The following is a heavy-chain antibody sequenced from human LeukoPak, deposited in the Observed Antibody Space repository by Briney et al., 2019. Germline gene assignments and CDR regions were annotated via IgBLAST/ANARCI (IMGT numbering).Heavy chain of an antibody. CDR2: IYTSGST. CDR1: GGSISSGSYY. V-gene: IGHV4-61*02. Sequence: SETLSLTCTVSGGSISSGSYYWSWIRQPAGKGLEWIGRIYTSGSTNYNPSLKSRVTISVDTSKNQFSLKLSSVTAADTAVYYCARDRSFYWYFDLWGRGTLVTVSS. CDR3: ARDRSFYWYFDL. J-gene: IGHJ2*01. D-gene: IGHD1-26*01.